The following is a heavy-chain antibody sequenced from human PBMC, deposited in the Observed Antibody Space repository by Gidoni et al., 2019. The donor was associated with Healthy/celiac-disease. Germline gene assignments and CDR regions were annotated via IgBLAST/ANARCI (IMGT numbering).Heavy chain of an antibody. D-gene: IGHD3-3*01. J-gene: IGHJ6*02. V-gene: IGHV3-21*01. CDR3: ASRSVPMYYDFWSGLPDYYYGMDV. CDR2: ISSSSSYI. Sequence: EVQLVESGGGLVKPGGSLRLSCAASGFTFSSYSMNWVRQAPGKGLEWVSSISSSSSYIYYADSVKGRFTISRDNAKNSLYLQMNSLRAEDTAVYYCASRSVPMYYDFWSGLPDYYYGMDVWGQGTTVTVSS. CDR1: GFTFSSYS.